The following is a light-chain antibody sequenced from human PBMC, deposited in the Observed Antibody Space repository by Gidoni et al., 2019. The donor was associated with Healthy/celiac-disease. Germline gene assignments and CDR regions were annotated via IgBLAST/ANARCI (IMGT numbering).Light chain of an antibody. J-gene: IGKJ4*01. CDR3: QQSYSTPLT. CDR2: AAS. Sequence: DIQMTQSPSSLSASVGVRVTITCRASQSISSYLNWYQQKPGKAPKPLIYAASSLQSGVPSRFSGSGSGTDFTLTISSLQPEDFATYYCQQSYSTPLTFGGGTKVEIK. V-gene: IGKV1-39*01. CDR1: QSISSY.